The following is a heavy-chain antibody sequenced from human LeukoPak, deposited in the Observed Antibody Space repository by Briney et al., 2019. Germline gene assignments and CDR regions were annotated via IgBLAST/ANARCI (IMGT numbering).Heavy chain of an antibody. CDR3: ARIYYYRGGHFYDY. V-gene: IGHV3-64*01. Sequence: GGSLRLSCAASGFTFRNYAMHWVRQAPGEGLEYVSAITGDGGTTYYARSVKDRFTISRDNSKNTRYLQMGSLRAEDMAVYYCARIYYYRGGHFYDYWGQGTLVTVSS. CDR2: ITGDGGTT. D-gene: IGHD3-22*01. J-gene: IGHJ4*02. CDR1: GFTFRNYA.